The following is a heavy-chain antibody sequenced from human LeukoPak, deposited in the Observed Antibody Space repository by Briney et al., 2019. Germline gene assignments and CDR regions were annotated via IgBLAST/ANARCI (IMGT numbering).Heavy chain of an antibody. CDR1: GYSFTSYW. CDR3: ARHEVGYYYGSGSYYRSYYFDY. CDR2: IDPSDSYT. V-gene: IGHV5-10-1*01. J-gene: IGHJ4*02. Sequence: GESLRISCKGSGYSFTSYWIGWVRQMPGKGLEWMGRIDPSDSYTNYSPSFQGHVTISADKSTSTAYLQWSNLKASDTAMYYCARHEVGYYYGSGSYYRSYYFDYRGQGTLVTVSS. D-gene: IGHD3-10*01.